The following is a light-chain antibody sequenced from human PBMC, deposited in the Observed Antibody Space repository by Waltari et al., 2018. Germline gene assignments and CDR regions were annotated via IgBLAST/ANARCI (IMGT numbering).Light chain of an antibody. CDR1: TVDVGGFAA. CDR2: DVI. Sequence: QSALTQPASVSGSPGQSLPISRTGTTVDVGGFAAVSWYQQYPGEHPTLIIFDVIWRPSGVSERFSGAKSGNTATLTISGLRPEDEAIYHCCSYVRGNGITFGGGTKLTVL. J-gene: IGLJ2*01. CDR3: CSYVRGNGIT. V-gene: IGLV2-23*02.